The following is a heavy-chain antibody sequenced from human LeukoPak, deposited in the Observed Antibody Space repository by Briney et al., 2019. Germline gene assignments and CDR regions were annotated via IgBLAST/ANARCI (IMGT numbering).Heavy chain of an antibody. CDR1: GFTFSSYA. D-gene: IGHD3-22*01. J-gene: IGHJ4*02. CDR3: VKDLRPRRYYDSSGYYAYDY. Sequence: GGSLRLSCAASGFTFSSYAMSWVRQAPGKGLEWVSAISGSGGSTYYADSVKGRFTISRDNSKNTLYLQMNSLRAEDTAVYYCVKDLRPRRYYDSSGYYAYDYWGQGTLVTVSS. CDR2: ISGSGGST. V-gene: IGHV3-23*01.